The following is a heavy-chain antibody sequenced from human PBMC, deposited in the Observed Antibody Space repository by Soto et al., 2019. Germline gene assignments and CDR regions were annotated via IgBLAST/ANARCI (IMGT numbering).Heavy chain of an antibody. D-gene: IGHD6-19*01. CDR1: GYTFTNYA. CDR3: ARDSHGCDY. CDR2: INAGNGNT. J-gene: IGHJ4*02. Sequence: QVQLVQSGAEVKKPGASVKVSCKASGYTFTNYAMHWVRQAPGQRLEWMGWINAGNGNTKYSQKFQDRVTITRDTAASTAYMELSSLTSEDTAVYYCARDSHGCDYWGQGTLVTVSS. V-gene: IGHV1-3*01.